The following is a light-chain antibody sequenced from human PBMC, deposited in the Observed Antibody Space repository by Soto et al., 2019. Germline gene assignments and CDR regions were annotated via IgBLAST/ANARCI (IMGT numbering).Light chain of an antibody. CDR2: GAS. Sequence: EIVVTQSPGTLSLSPGERATLSCMASQSFSCGYLAWYQQRPGQAPKLLIYGASSRATGIPDRFSGSEAGTDFPLTISRLQPEDVAVYYCQHYGGATWTFGQRPKVEI. CDR1: QSFSCGY. CDR3: QHYGGATWT. V-gene: IGKV3-20*01. J-gene: IGKJ1*01.